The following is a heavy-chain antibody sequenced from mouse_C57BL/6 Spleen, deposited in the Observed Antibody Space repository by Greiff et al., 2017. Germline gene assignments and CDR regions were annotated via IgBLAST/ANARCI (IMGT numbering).Heavy chain of an antibody. Sequence: QVQLQQSGPELVKPGASVKISCKASGYSFTSYYIHWVKQRPGQGLEWIGWIYPGSGNTKYNEKFKGKATLTADTSSSTAYMQRSSLTSEDSAVYYCARGIDEGYAMDYWGQGTSVTVSS. CDR1: GYSFTSYY. V-gene: IGHV1-66*01. CDR3: ARGIDEGYAMDY. CDR2: IYPGSGNT. J-gene: IGHJ4*01.